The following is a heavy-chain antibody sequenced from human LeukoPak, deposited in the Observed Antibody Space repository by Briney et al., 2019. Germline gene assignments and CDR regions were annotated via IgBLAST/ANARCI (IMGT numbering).Heavy chain of an antibody. CDR3: ARDTYQPGRIDS. CDR1: EFTFSLYA. J-gene: IGHJ4*02. Sequence: PGGSLRLSCAASEFTFSLYAMNWVRQAPGKGLEWISYINDVSADIHYADSVKGRFTISRDNAKNTLYLQMSSLRAEDTAVYYFARDTYQPGRIDSWGQGTLVIVSS. V-gene: IGHV3-21*05. D-gene: IGHD1-14*01. CDR2: INDVSADI.